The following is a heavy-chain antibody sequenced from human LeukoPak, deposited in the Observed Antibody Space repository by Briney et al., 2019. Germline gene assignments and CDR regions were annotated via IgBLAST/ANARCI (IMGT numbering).Heavy chain of an antibody. J-gene: IGHJ4*02. CDR1: EFTFSSYW. D-gene: IGHD3-9*01. CDR3: ARDPYNILTGPYFDY. Sequence: QPGGSLRLSCAASEFTFSSYWMHWVRQVPGKGLVWVSRINSDGRSTNYADSVKGRFTISRDNAKNTVYLQMNSLRAEDTAVYYCARDPYNILTGPYFDYWGQGTLVTVSS. CDR2: INSDGRST. V-gene: IGHV3-74*01.